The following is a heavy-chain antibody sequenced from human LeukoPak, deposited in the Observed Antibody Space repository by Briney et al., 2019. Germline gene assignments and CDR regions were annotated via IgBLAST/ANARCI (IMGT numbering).Heavy chain of an antibody. J-gene: IGHJ4*02. CDR2: INHSGST. D-gene: IGHD2-15*01. Sequence: SETLSLTCAVYGGSFSGYYWSWIRQPPGKGLEGIGEINHSGSTNYNPSLKSRVTISVDTSKNQFSLKLSSVTAADTAVYYCARLYCSGGRDPTPHWGQGTLVTVSS. V-gene: IGHV4-34*01. CDR1: GGSFSGYY. CDR3: ARLYCSGGRDPTPH.